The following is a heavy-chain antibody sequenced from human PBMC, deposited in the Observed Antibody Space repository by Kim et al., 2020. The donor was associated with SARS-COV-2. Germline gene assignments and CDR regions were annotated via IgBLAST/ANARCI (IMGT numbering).Heavy chain of an antibody. D-gene: IGHD1-1*01. V-gene: IGHV4-4*09. Sequence: SGSPNYNPSLKSRVTISIATSRSQFSLKMSSVTAAAAAVYYCARGLRYGDYWGQGTLVTVSS. CDR2: SGSP. J-gene: IGHJ4*02. CDR3: ARGLRYGDY.